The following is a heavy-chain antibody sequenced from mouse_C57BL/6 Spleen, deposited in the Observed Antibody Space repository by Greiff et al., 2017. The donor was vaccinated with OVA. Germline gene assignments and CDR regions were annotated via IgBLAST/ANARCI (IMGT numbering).Heavy chain of an antibody. CDR3: ARSPPYDGYFLFAY. J-gene: IGHJ3*01. Sequence: QVTLKVCGPGILQSSQTLSLTCSFSGFSLSTSGMGVSWIRQPSGKGLEWLAHIYWDDDKRYNPSLKSRLTISKDTSRNQVFLKITSVDTADTATYYCARSPPYDGYFLFAYWGQGTLVTVSA. CDR1: GFSLSTSGMG. CDR2: IYWDDDK. D-gene: IGHD2-3*01. V-gene: IGHV8-12*01.